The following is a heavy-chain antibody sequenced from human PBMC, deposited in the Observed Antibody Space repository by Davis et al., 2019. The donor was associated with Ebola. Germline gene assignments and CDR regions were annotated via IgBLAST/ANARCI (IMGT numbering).Heavy chain of an antibody. V-gene: IGHV3-23*01. CDR1: GFTFGPYA. J-gene: IGHJ5*02. D-gene: IGHD4-17*01. CDR2: IGSGHDT. CDR3: ARVRVNWFDP. Sequence: GGSLRLSCAASGFTFGPYAMTWVRQALGKGLEWVSSIGSGHDTQYADSVKGRFTISRDNSKNSLYLQMNSLRAEDTAVYYCARVRVNWFDPWGQGTLVTVSS.